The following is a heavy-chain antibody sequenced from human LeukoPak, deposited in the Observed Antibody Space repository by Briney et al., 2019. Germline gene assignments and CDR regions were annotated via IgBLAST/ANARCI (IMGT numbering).Heavy chain of an antibody. V-gene: IGHV1-18*01. CDR2: ISAYNGNT. J-gene: IGHJ6*02. CDR1: GYTFTSYG. CDR3: AREILYYDILTGYSNYGMDV. D-gene: IGHD3-9*01. Sequence: GASVKVCCKASGYTFTSYGISWVRQAPGQGLEWKGWISAYNGNTNYAQKLQGRVTMTTDTSTSTAYMELRSLRSDDTAVYYCAREILYYDILTGYSNYGMDVWGQGTTVTVSS.